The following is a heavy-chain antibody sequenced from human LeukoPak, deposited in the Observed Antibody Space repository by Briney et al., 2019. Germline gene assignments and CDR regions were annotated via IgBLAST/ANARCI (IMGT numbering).Heavy chain of an antibody. CDR3: ARVAPERDLNLGY. J-gene: IGHJ4*02. D-gene: IGHD1-1*01. CDR1: GGSFSAYY. CDR2: INHSGST. Sequence: PSETLSLTCAVYGGSFSAYYWSWIRQPPGKGLEWIGEINHSGSTNYNPSLKSRVTISVDTSKNQFSLKLSSVTAADTAVYYCARVAPERDLNLGYWGQGTLVTVSS. V-gene: IGHV4-34*01.